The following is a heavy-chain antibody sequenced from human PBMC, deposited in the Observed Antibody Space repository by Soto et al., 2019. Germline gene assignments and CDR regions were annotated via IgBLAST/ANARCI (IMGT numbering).Heavy chain of an antibody. CDR2: ISGSGSAT. J-gene: IGHJ6*02. CDR1: GFNFGGYV. Sequence: PGGSLRLSCAASGFNFGGYVMSWVHQAPGTGLEWVSSISGSGSATYFADSVKGRFIISRDNSKNTIYLQMNSLRVEDTAIYYCAKAGQWLDGFYHYGMDVWGPGTTVTVSS. D-gene: IGHD6-19*01. V-gene: IGHV3-23*01. CDR3: AKAGQWLDGFYHYGMDV.